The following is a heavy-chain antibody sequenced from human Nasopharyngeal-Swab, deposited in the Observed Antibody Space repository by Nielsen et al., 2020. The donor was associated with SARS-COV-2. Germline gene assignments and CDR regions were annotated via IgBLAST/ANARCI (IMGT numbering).Heavy chain of an antibody. J-gene: IGHJ2*01. V-gene: IGHV3-21*01. D-gene: IGHD4-17*01. CDR3: ARDWDGDYDYYFDL. CDR2: ISSSSSYI. Sequence: WIRQPPGKGLEWVSSISSSSSYIYYADSVKGRFTISRDNAKNSLYLQMNSLRAEDTAMYYCARDWDGDYDYYFDLWGRGTPVTVSS.